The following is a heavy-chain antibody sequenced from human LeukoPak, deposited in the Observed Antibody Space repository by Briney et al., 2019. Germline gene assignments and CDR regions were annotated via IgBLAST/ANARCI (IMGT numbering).Heavy chain of an antibody. Sequence: QPGGSLRLSCAASGFTFSSYAMNWVRQAPGKGLEWVSGTGSTGVSTFYADSVKGRFTVSRDNSKNTLSLQMNSLRAEDTAVYYCARCYSGYVNHPYFDYWGQGTLVTVSS. CDR2: TGSTGVST. V-gene: IGHV3-23*01. J-gene: IGHJ4*02. CDR3: ARCYSGYVNHPYFDY. CDR1: GFTFSSYA. D-gene: IGHD5-12*01.